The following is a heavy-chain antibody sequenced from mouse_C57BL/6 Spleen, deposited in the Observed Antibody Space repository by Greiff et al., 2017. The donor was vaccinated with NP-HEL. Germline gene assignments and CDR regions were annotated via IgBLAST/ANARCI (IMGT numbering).Heavy chain of an antibody. D-gene: IGHD2-1*01. Sequence: EVKQVESGGGLVKPGGSLKLSCAASGFTFSDYGMHWVRQAPEKGQEWVAYISSGSSTIYYADTVKGRFTISRDNAKNTLFLQMTSLRSEDTAMYYCARVYYDYDAMDYWGQGTSVTVSS. CDR2: ISSGSSTI. V-gene: IGHV5-17*01. CDR1: GFTFSDYG. CDR3: ARVYYDYDAMDY. J-gene: IGHJ4*01.